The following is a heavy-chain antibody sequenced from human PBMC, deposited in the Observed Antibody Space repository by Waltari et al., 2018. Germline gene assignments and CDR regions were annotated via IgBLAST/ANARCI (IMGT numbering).Heavy chain of an antibody. Sequence: QVQLVQSGAEVKKPGASVKVSCKASGYTFTSYGISWVRRAPGQGLEWMGWISAYNGNTNYAQKLQGRVTMTTDTSTSTAYMELRSLRSDDTAVYYCARASNMGYYDYVWGELDYWGQGTLVTVSS. CDR1: GYTFTSYG. CDR3: ARASNMGYYDYVWGELDY. D-gene: IGHD3-16*01. J-gene: IGHJ4*02. V-gene: IGHV1-18*01. CDR2: ISAYNGNT.